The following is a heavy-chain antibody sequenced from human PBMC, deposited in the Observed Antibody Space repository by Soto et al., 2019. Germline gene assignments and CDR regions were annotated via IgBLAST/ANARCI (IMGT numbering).Heavy chain of an antibody. D-gene: IGHD3-3*01. CDR1: WSTFDDYA. Sequence: GGSLRLSCVASWSTFDDYAMHWVRQIPGKGLQWVSGISWSTSSIGYGASLRGRFLISRDNANNSLYLQMNDLRPEDTALYYCGKASSSNSWSPIDYWGQGTMVTVSS. CDR2: ISWSTSSI. J-gene: IGHJ4*02. V-gene: IGHV3-9*01. CDR3: GKASSSNSWSPIDY.